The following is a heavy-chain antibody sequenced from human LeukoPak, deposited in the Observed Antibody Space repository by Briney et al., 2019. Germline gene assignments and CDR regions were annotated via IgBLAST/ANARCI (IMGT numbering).Heavy chain of an antibody. J-gene: IGHJ3*02. CDR2: LFSRGSP. CDR1: GASVTTKY. Sequence: SETLSLTCTISGASVTTKYWSWIRQSPGKGLEWIGYLFSRGSPNYNPSLKRRVTISVDTSKNHFSLTLSSVTAADTAVYYCARLQPNSGEWAFDIWGQGTMVTVSS. V-gene: IGHV4-59*02. D-gene: IGHD1-1*01. CDR3: ARLQPNSGEWAFDI.